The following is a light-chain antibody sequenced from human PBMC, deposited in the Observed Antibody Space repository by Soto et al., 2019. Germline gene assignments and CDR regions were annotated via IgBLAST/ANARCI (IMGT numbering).Light chain of an antibody. CDR2: DDS. CDR3: QVWDNTNDVV. V-gene: IGLV3-21*02. Sequence: SSVLNQPPSVSVAPGQTATISCGGNNIGSKSVHWYQQEPGQAPVLVVYDDSDRPSGIPERFSGSNSGHTATLTISRVEAGDEADYYCQVWDNTNDVVFGGGTKLTVL. CDR1: NIGSKS. J-gene: IGLJ2*01.